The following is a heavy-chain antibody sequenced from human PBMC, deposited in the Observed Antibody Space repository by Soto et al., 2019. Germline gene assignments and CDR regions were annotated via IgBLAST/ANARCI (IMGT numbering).Heavy chain of an antibody. CDR1: GGSFSGYY. J-gene: IGHJ3*02. D-gene: IGHD6-6*01. V-gene: IGHV4-34*01. CDR2: INHSGST. CDR3: AVEYSSFSSQDAFDI. Sequence: SETLSLTCAVYGGSFSGYYWSWIRQPPGKGLEWIGEINHSGSTNYNPSLKSRVTISVDTSKNQFSLKLSSVTAADTAVYYCAVEYSSFSSQDAFDIWGQGTMVTVSS.